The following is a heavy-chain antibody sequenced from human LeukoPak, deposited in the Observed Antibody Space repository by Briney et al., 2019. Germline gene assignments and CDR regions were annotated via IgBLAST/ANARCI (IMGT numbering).Heavy chain of an antibody. Sequence: GESLKIYFKGSGYSFTCYWIAWVRQMPGKGLEWMGTIYPGDSDTRYSPSFQGQVSISADNSSSTAYLQWSRLKASDTAMYYCARAVLWLLNGPFDYWGQGILVTVSS. CDR2: IYPGDSDT. CDR1: GYSFTCYW. CDR3: ARAVLWLLNGPFDY. D-gene: IGHD2-21*01. J-gene: IGHJ4*02. V-gene: IGHV5-51*01.